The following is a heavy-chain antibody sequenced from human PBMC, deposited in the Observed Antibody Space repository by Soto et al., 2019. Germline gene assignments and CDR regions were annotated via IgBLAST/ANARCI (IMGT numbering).Heavy chain of an antibody. J-gene: IGHJ5*02. V-gene: IGHV6-1*01. CDR2: TYYRSKWYN. CDR1: GDSVSSNNAA. CDR3: AKGDNLGPKTGYAFDP. Sequence: LSLTCAISGDSVSSNNAAWNWIRQSPSRGLEWLGRTYYRSKWYNDYAVSVKSRISINPDTSNNQFSLQLNSVTPEDTAVYFCAKGDNLGPKTGYAFDPWGQGIMVTVS. D-gene: IGHD5-12*01.